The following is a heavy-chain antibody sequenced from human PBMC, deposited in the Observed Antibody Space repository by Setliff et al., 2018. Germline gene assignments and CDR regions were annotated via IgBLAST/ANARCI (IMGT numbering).Heavy chain of an antibody. Sequence: ASVKVSCKTSGYTLNDYGIAWVRQAPGQGLEWMGWISAHTGNTYYTPKLHGRVTLTTDTSTSTAYMELRSLGSDDTAVYYCSRLVRYCTRTSCQRLSGGEFWGQGTLVTVSS. D-gene: IGHD2-8*01. J-gene: IGHJ4*02. CDR3: SRLVRYCTRTSCQRLSGGEF. CDR2: ISAHTGNT. V-gene: IGHV1-18*01. CDR1: GYTLNDYG.